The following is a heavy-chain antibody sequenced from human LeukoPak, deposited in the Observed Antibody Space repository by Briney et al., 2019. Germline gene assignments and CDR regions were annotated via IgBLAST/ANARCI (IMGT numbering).Heavy chain of an antibody. D-gene: IGHD1-14*01. J-gene: IGHJ4*02. CDR3: AKGSYGGGTSYFDY. CDR2: ISAYNGNT. V-gene: IGHV1-18*01. Sequence: ASVKVSCKASGYTFTSYGISWVRQAPGQGLEWMGWISAYNGNTNYAQKLQDRVTMTTDKSTSTAYMELSSLRSEDTAVYYCAKGSYGGGTSYFDYWGQGTLVTVSS. CDR1: GYTFTSYG.